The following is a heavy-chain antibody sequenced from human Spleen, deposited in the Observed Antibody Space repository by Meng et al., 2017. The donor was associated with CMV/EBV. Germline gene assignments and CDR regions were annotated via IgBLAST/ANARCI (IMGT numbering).Heavy chain of an antibody. V-gene: IGHV3-53*01. Sequence: GESLKISCAASGFTVSSNYMSWVRQAPGKGLEWVSVIYSGGSTYYADSVKGRFTISRDNSKNTLYLQMNDLRAEDTAVYYCAKGKGEYCSSTICYPFDYWGQGTLVTVSS. CDR1: GFTVSSNY. CDR3: AKGKGEYCSSTICYPFDY. D-gene: IGHD2-2*01. CDR2: IYSGGST. J-gene: IGHJ4*02.